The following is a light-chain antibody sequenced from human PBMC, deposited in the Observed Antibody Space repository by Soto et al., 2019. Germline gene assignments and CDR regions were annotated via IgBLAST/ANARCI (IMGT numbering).Light chain of an antibody. CDR3: SSYTSSSTLV. J-gene: IGLJ2*01. CDR2: EVS. Sequence: QSALTQPASVSGSPGQSITISGTGTSRDVGGYNYVSWYQQHPDKAPKLMIYEVSNRPSGVSNRFSGSKSGNTASLTISGLQAEDEADYYCSSYTSSSTLVFGGGTKLTVL. CDR1: SRDVGGYNY. V-gene: IGLV2-14*01.